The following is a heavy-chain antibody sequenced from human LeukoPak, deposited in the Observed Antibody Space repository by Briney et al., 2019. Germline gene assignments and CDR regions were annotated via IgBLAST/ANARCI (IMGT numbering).Heavy chain of an antibody. Sequence: PGGSLRLSCVASGFTFKTYGMSWVRQAPGKGLEWVAVIFYDGSNKYSADSVKGRFTISRDNSENTLFLQMNSLRAEDTAVYYCARVGSAWSYFDYWGQGTLVTVSS. CDR1: GFTFKTYG. V-gene: IGHV3-33*08. CDR3: ARVGSAWSYFDY. CDR2: IFYDGSNK. J-gene: IGHJ4*02. D-gene: IGHD6-19*01.